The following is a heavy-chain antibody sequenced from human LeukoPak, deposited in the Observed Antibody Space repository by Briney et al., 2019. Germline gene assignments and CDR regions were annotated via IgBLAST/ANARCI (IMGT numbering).Heavy chain of an antibody. J-gene: IGHJ4*02. V-gene: IGHV4-39*01. CDR3: AKPSVRVVTATPQRRPLDY. D-gene: IGHD2-21*02. CDR1: GGSISSTSYY. Sequence: SETLSLTCNVSGGSISSTSYYWDWIRQPPGKGLEWIGSSYYSGSTYYNPSLKSRVTISVDTSKNQFSLRLSSVTAADTAVYYCAKPSVRVVTATPQRRPLDYWGQGTLVTVSS. CDR2: SYYSGST.